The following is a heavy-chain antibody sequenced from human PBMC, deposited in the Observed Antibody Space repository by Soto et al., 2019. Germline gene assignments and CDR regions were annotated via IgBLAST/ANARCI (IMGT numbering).Heavy chain of an antibody. Sequence: QVQLVQSGAEVKKPGSSVKVSCKASGGTFSSYAISWVRQAPGQGLEWMGRIIPIFGTANYAQKFQGRVTITADESKSTDYMELSSLRSEDTDVYYCARTQAAYCGGDCYSFDYWGQGPLVTVSS. J-gene: IGHJ4*02. CDR2: IIPIFGTA. CDR3: ARTQAAYCGGDCYSFDY. V-gene: IGHV1-69*18. CDR1: GGTFSSYA. D-gene: IGHD2-21*02.